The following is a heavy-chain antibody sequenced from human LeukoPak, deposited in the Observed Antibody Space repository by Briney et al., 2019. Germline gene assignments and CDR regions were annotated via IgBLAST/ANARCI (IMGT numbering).Heavy chain of an antibody. J-gene: IGHJ4*02. Sequence: GRSLRLSCAASGFTFSSYAMTWVRQAPGKGLEWVSTITGSGGTTYNADSVQGRFTISRDNSKNTLYLQMNSLRAEDTAVYYCAKDAGYSSGWYVPGYWGRGTLVTVSS. V-gene: IGHV3-23*01. CDR3: AKDAGYSSGWYVPGY. D-gene: IGHD6-19*01. CDR2: ITGSGGTT. CDR1: GFTFSSYA.